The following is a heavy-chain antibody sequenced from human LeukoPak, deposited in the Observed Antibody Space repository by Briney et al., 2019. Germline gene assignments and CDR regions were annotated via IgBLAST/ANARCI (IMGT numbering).Heavy chain of an antibody. CDR1: GGSVSNYY. CDR3: ATRKLGNDY. V-gene: IGHV4-59*02. J-gene: IGHJ4*02. D-gene: IGHD7-27*01. CDR2: IYYTET. Sequence: SSETLSLTCTVSGGSVSNYYWTWIRQSPGKGLEWIGYIYYTETSYNPSLKSRVTISTDTSKNQFSLKLYSVTAADTAVYYCATRKLGNDYWGQGTLVTVSS.